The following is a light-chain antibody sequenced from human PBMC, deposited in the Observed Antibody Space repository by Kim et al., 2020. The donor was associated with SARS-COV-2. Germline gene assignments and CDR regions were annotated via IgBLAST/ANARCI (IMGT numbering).Light chain of an antibody. CDR2: RNN. V-gene: IGLV1-47*01. CDR3: AAWDDSLSGLV. CDR1: SSNIGSNY. Sequence: ELTQPPSASGTPGQRVTISCSGSSSNIGSNYVYWYQQLPGTAPKLLIYRNNQRPSGVPDRFSGSKSGTSASLAISGLRSEDEADDYCAAWDDSLSGLVFGGGTQLSVL. J-gene: IGLJ2*01.